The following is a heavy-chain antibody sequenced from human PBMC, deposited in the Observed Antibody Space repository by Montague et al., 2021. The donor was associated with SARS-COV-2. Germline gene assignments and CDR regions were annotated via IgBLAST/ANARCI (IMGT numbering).Heavy chain of an antibody. Sequence: SETLSLTCAVYGGSLSGYYWSWIRQPPGKGLEWIGEINHSGSTNYNPSLKSRVTISVDTSKNQFSLKLSSVTAAGTAVYYCASVTLGYCSSTSCYSDCFDPWGQGTMVTVSS. J-gene: IGHJ5*02. V-gene: IGHV4-34*01. D-gene: IGHD2-2*02. CDR3: ASVTLGYCSSTSCYSDCFDP. CDR1: GGSLSGYY. CDR2: INHSGST.